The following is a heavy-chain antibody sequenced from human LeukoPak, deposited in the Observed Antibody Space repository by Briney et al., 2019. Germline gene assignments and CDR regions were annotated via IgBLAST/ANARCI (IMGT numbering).Heavy chain of an antibody. CDR3: AKDLGTRSVHDALDI. J-gene: IGHJ3*02. Sequence: GGSLRLSCAASGFAFRNYGVHWVCQAPGRGLEWVTFIRDDGSIKNYADSVKGRFTISRDNSKNTMYLQMNSLRAEDTAIYYCAKDLGTRSVHDALDIWGQGTMVTVSS. V-gene: IGHV3-30*02. CDR2: IRDDGSIK. D-gene: IGHD1-1*01. CDR1: GFAFRNYG.